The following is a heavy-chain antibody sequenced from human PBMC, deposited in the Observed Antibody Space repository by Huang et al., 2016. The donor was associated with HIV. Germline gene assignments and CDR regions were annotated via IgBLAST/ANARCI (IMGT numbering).Heavy chain of an antibody. CDR2: IYYRGST. CDR3: ARLPGSITMIRGVITDPY. Sequence: QLQLQESGPGLVKPSETLSLTCTVSGGSIRSDNYYWGWIRQPPGKGLEWIGSIYYRGSTYSNPSLKRRVPITGDTSKNHFSLRMSSVTAADTAVYYCARLPGSITMIRGVITDPYWGQGTLVTVSS. V-gene: IGHV4-39*02. CDR1: GGSIRSDNYY. J-gene: IGHJ4*02. D-gene: IGHD3-10*01.